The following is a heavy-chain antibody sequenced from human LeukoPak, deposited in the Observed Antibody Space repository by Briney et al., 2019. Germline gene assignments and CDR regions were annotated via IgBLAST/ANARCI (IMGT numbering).Heavy chain of an antibody. CDR2: ITISGHTK. CDR3: ARGDPHADL. Sequence: GGSLRLSCAASGFDLNTYEMNWVRQAPGKGLEWIADITISGHTKNYADSVKGRFTISRDNAGTSLYLQMNSLRVEDTGVYYCARGDPHADLWGQGTPVTVSS. CDR1: GFDLNTYE. J-gene: IGHJ5*02. V-gene: IGHV3-48*03.